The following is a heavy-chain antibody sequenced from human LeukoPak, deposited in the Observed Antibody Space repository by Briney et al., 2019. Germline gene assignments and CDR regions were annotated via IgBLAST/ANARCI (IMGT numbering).Heavy chain of an antibody. CDR3: TAAAGDY. CDR1: GFTFSNAW. CDR2: IKRKTDGGTT. Sequence: GGSLRLSCAASGFTFSNAWMSWVRQAPGKGLEWVGRIKRKTDGGTTDYAAPVKGRFTISRDDSKNTLYLQMNSLKTEDTAVYYCTAAAGDYWGQGTLVTVCS. J-gene: IGHJ4*02. V-gene: IGHV3-15*01. D-gene: IGHD6-13*01.